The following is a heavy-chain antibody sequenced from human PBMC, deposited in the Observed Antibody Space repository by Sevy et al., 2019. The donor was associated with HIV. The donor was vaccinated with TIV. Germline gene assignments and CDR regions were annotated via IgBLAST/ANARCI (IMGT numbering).Heavy chain of an antibody. CDR3: ARTAKYNDYGLDY. CDR2: IGSTGQYI. CDR1: GFTFGYHS. J-gene: IGHJ4*02. Sequence: GRSLRLSCAAYGFTFGYHSMNWVRQAPGKGLEWVSSIGSTGQYIYYADSVKGRFTISRDNAKNSLFLEMNSLRADDTAVYYCARTAKYNDYGLDYWGQGAVVTVSS. D-gene: IGHD4-17*01. V-gene: IGHV3-21*01.